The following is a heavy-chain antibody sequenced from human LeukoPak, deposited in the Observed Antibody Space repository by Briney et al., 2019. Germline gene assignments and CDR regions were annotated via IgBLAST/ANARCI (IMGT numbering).Heavy chain of an antibody. CDR3: VTDQTGRHPYFFDY. CDR1: GFNFSTYW. J-gene: IGHJ4*02. D-gene: IGHD3-10*01. CDR2: IKEDGSEI. V-gene: IGHV3-7*01. Sequence: GGSLRLSCAASGFNFSTYWMTWVRQVLGKGLEWVANIKEDGSEIYYVDAVKGRFSISRDNAKTSLYLQMNNLSVADTAVYYCVTDQTGRHPYFFDYWGQGTLVTVFS.